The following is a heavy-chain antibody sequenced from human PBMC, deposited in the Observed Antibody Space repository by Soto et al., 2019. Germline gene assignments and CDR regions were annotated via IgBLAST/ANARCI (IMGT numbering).Heavy chain of an antibody. V-gene: IGHV2-5*01. Sequence: SGPTLVNPTQTLTLTCTFSGFSFTTAGVAVGWIRQTPGGALEWLTLIYYNDDRRFSPSLKTRLTITGDTSKNQVVLSLTNVDPGDTATYFCAHSDGGSEIIYFDFWGQGIPVTVS. CDR3: AHSDGGSEIIYFDF. CDR2: IYYNDDR. J-gene: IGHJ4*02. CDR1: GFSFTTAGVA. D-gene: IGHD5-12*01.